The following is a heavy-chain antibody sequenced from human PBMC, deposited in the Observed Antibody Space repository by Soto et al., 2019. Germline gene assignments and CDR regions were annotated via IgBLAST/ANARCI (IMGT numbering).Heavy chain of an antibody. D-gene: IGHD2-15*01. Sequence: ALETKCLTSTVSGGNRVDFDGPWIRQSPGRGLEWIGYISYSGSTYYNPSLKSRVTISADTSKNQFSLRMNSMIAADTAVYYCAIRDPGASVGYWGNRTLVIVSS. CDR3: AIRDPGASVGY. CDR1: GGNRVDFD. CDR2: ISYSGST. J-gene: IGHJ4*01. V-gene: IGHV4-59*01.